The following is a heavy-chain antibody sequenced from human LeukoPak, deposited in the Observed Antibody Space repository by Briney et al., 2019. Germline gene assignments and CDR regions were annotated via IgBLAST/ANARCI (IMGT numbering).Heavy chain of an antibody. CDR3: AKRDGWLRHFDY. CDR1: GFTFSNYA. CDR2: ISGSGGST. J-gene: IGHJ4*02. V-gene: IGHV3-23*01. Sequence: GGSLRLSCAASGFTFSNYAMHWVRQAPGKGLEWVSAISGSGGSTYYADSVKGRFTISRDNSKNTLYLQMNSLRAEDTAVYYCAKRDGWLRHFDYWGQGTLVTVSS. D-gene: IGHD5-24*01.